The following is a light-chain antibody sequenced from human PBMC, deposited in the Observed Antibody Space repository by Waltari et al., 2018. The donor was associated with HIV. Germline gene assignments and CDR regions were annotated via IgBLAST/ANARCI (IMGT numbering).Light chain of an antibody. CDR2: EDN. Sequence: NFMLTPPQSVSESPGKTVTISCTRRSGSIASNYVKWYQQRPGSAPTTVIYEDNQRPSGVPDRFSGSIDSSSNSASLTISGLKTEDETDYYCQSYDSSNRVFGGGTKLTVL. V-gene: IGLV6-57*04. J-gene: IGLJ3*02. CDR3: QSYDSSNRV. CDR1: SGSIASNY.